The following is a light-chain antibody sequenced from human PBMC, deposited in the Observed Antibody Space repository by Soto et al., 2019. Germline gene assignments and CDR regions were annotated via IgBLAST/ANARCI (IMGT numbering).Light chain of an antibody. V-gene: IGKV1-39*01. J-gene: IGKJ1*01. CDR3: QQSYSTPRT. CDR2: AAS. Sequence: IQMTQSPSSLSASVGDRVTITCRASQSISSYLNWDQQKPGKAPKLLIYAASSLQSGVPSRFSGSGSGTDFTLTISSLQPEDFATYYCQQSYSTPRTFGQGTKVDI. CDR1: QSISSY.